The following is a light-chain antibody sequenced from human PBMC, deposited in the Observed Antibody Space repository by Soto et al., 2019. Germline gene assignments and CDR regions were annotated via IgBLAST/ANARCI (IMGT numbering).Light chain of an antibody. V-gene: IGLV2-8*01. Sequence: QSVLTQPPSASGSLGQSVTIPCTGTSSDVGDYNYVSWYQQHPGKVPKLMIYEVSKRPSGVPDRFSGSKSSNTASLTVSGLQAEDEADYYCSSFAGSPVVFGGGTKLTDL. CDR1: SSDVGDYNY. J-gene: IGLJ2*01. CDR2: EVS. CDR3: SSFAGSPVV.